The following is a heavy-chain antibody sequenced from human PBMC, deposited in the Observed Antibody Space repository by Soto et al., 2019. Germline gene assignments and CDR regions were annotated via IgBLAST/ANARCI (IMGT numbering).Heavy chain of an antibody. Sequence: GALKLSCSASGLTFSNYSMSWVRQAPGKGREGGSVVDRGGRSYYEDQVKGRFTISRDTSKNMLYLQMNRLRADDTAVFDWAKALQYSSSRDYFYSGMDVWGHGTTVNLS. V-gene: IGHV3-23*01. CDR2: VDRGGRS. CDR1: GLTFSNYS. J-gene: IGHJ6*01. CDR3: AKALQYSSSRDYFYSGMDV. D-gene: IGHD6-6*01.